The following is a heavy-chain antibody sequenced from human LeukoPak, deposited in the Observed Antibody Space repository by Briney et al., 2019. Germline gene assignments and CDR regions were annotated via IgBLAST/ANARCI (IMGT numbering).Heavy chain of an antibody. Sequence: PGGSLRLSCAASGFTFSSYGMHWVRQAPGKGLEWVAFIRYDGSNEYYADSVKGRFTISRDNSKNTLYLQMNSLRAEDTAVYYCSYSSSWYSLFDYWGQGTLVTVSS. CDR3: SYSSSWYSLFDY. D-gene: IGHD6-13*01. CDR1: GFTFSSYG. J-gene: IGHJ4*02. V-gene: IGHV3-30*02. CDR2: IRYDGSNE.